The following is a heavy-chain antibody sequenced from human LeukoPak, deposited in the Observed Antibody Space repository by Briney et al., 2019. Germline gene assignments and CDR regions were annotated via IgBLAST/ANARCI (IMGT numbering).Heavy chain of an antibody. Sequence: ASVNVSCKASGYTFTTYYMHWVRQSPGQGVEWMGIINPSGGRTSYAQKFKGRVTMTRDTSTSTVYLELSRMRSADTAVYYCATYSSGWSDYWGQGTLVTVSS. CDR3: ATYSSGWSDY. CDR1: GYTFTTYY. CDR2: INPSGGRT. V-gene: IGHV1-46*01. J-gene: IGHJ4*02. D-gene: IGHD6-19*01.